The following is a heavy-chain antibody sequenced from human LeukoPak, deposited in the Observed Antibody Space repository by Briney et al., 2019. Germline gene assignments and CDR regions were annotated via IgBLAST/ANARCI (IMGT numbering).Heavy chain of an antibody. D-gene: IGHD3-22*01. CDR2: IKQDGSEK. CDR1: GFTFSSYW. V-gene: IGHV3-7*01. CDR3: ARGRKNYYDSSEYDY. Sequence: PGRSLRLSCAASGFTFSSYWMSWVRQAPGKGLEWVANIKQDGSEKYYVDSVKGRFTISRDNAKNSLYLQMNSLRAEDTAVYYCARGRKNYYDSSEYDYWGQGTLVTVSS. J-gene: IGHJ4*02.